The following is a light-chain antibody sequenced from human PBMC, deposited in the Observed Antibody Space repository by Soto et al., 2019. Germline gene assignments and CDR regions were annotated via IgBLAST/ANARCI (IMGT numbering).Light chain of an antibody. CDR1: SSDVGGYNY. CDR3: CSYAGSPRYV. V-gene: IGLV2-11*01. Sequence: QSALTQPRSVSGSPGQSVTISCTGTSSDVGGYNYVSWYQQHPGKAPKVIIYDVNERPSGVPDRFSGSKSGNTASLTISGLQAEDEADYYCCSYAGSPRYVFGTGTKLTVL. J-gene: IGLJ1*01. CDR2: DVN.